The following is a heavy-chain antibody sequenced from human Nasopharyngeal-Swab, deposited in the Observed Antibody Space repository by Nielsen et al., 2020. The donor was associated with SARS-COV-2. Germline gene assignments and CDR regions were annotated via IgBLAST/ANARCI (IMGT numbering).Heavy chain of an antibody. D-gene: IGHD3-10*01. CDR3: AKDSGSGSYFSYVAVYYYGMDV. J-gene: IGHJ6*02. CDR2: ISWNSGSI. Sequence: WIRQPPGKGLEWVSGISWNSGSIGYADSVKGRFTISRDNAKNSLYLQMNSLRAEDTALYYCAKDSGSGSYFSYVAVYYYGMDVWGQGTTVTVSS. V-gene: IGHV3-9*01.